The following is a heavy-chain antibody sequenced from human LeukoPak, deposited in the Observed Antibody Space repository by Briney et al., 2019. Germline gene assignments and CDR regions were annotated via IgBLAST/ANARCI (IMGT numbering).Heavy chain of an antibody. V-gene: IGHV1-2*02. D-gene: IGHD3-16*01. CDR3: AREQGGEYYFDY. CDR2: INPNSGGT. CDR1: GYTFTGYY. J-gene: IGHJ4*02. Sequence: ASVKVSSKASGYTFTGYYMHWVRQAPGQGLEWMGWINPNSGGTNYAQKFQGRVTMTRDTSISTAYMELSRLRSDDTAVYYCAREQGGEYYFDYWGQGTLVTVSS.